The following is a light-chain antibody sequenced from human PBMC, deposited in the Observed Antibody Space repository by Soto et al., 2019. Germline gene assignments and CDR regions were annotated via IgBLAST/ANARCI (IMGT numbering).Light chain of an antibody. V-gene: IGLV2-23*01. J-gene: IGLJ2*01. CDR3: CSYARSTTLGVV. CDR1: SSDVGSYNL. Sequence: QSALTQPASVSGSPGQSITISCTGTSSDVGSYNLVSWYQQHPGKAPKLMIYEGSKRPSGVSNRFSGSKSGNTASLTISGLQAEDEADYYCCSYARSTTLGVVFGGGTKLTVL. CDR2: EGS.